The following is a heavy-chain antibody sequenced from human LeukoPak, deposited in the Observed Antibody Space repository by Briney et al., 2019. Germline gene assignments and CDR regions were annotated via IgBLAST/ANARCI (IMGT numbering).Heavy chain of an antibody. J-gene: IGHJ5*02. CDR3: ARAIYCSGGSCYPSYNWFDP. V-gene: IGHV5-51*01. CDR1: GYSFTSYW. D-gene: IGHD2-15*01. CDR2: IYPGDSDT. Sequence: GESLKISCKGSGYSFTSYWIGWVRQMPGKGLEWMGIIYPGDSDTRYSPSFQGQVTISADKSINTAYLQWSSLKASDTAMYYCARAIYCSGGSCYPSYNWFDPWGQRTLVTVSS.